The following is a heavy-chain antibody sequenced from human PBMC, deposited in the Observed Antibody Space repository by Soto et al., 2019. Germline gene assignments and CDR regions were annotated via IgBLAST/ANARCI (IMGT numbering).Heavy chain of an antibody. CDR3: ARSPRSSPYFDF. D-gene: IGHD6-13*01. Sequence: GESLKISCQCSGYTFSNFWIGWVRQLPGQGLEWMGIIYPGDHETRYSPSFLGKVTISAETSINTAYLQWSSLEASDSAFYFCARSPRSSPYFDFWGQGALVTVSS. CDR1: GYTFSNFW. CDR2: IYPGDHET. V-gene: IGHV5-51*01. J-gene: IGHJ4*02.